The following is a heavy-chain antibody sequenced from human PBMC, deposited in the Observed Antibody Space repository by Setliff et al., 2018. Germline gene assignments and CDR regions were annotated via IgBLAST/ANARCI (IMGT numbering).Heavy chain of an antibody. Sequence: SETLSLTCTISGDSISDISYYWGFIRQSPGKGPEWIGSVNYRGNTHDNPSLRSRVTMSVDTSKSHFSLRLRSLTAADTAVYYCARMAVRVASRPSSPLDYYYYMDLWGKGATVTVSS. CDR2: VNYRGNT. CDR3: ARMAVRVASRPSSPLDYYYYMDL. CDR1: GDSISDISYY. D-gene: IGHD6-6*01. J-gene: IGHJ6*03. V-gene: IGHV4-39*02.